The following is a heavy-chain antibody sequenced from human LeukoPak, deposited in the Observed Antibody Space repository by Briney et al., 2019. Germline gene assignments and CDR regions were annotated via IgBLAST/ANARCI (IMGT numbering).Heavy chain of an antibody. Sequence: QTGGSLRLSCAASGFTFSSYWMSWVRQAPGKGLEWMANIKQDGSEKHYVDSVKGRFTISRDNAKNSLYLQMNSLRAEDTAVYYCARADGVGVVTPYFQHWGQGTLVTVSS. CDR2: IKQDGSEK. D-gene: IGHD4-23*01. J-gene: IGHJ1*01. CDR1: GFTFSSYW. CDR3: ARADGVGVVTPYFQH. V-gene: IGHV3-7*01.